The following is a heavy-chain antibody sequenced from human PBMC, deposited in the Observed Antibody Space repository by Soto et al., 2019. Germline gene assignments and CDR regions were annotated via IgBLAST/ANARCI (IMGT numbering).Heavy chain of an antibody. CDR1: GYTLMKLS. CDR2: FDREDVKT. D-gene: IGHD2-15*01. CDR3: ALRNINKWFNP. V-gene: IGHV1-24*01. J-gene: IGHJ5*02. Sequence: ASVKVSCKVSGYTLMKLSIHWVRQAPGKGLEWMGGFDREDVKTVYAQKFQGRVTMTEDTSSDTAYMDLSSLRSEDTAMYYCALRNINKWFNPGGQGTLVTVSS.